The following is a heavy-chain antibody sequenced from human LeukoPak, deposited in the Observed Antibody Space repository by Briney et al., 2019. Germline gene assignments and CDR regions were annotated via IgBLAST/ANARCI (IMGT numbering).Heavy chain of an antibody. CDR3: AKQAAPHDY. J-gene: IGHJ4*02. D-gene: IGHD6-13*01. CDR1: GFSFSSYS. CDR2: ISGSGGST. V-gene: IGHV3-23*01. Sequence: GGSLKLSCAASGFSFSSYSMNWVRQAPGKGLEWVSAISGSGGSTYYADSVKGRFTISRDNSKNTLYLQMNSLRAEDTAVYYCAKQAAPHDYWGQGTLVTVSS.